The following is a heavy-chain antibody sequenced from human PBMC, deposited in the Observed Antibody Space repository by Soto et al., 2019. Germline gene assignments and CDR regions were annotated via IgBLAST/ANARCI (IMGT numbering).Heavy chain of an antibody. CDR3: AREGGYSYGFDY. CDR2: MNPNSGNT. CDR1: GYTFTSYD. V-gene: IGHV1-8*01. J-gene: IGHJ4*02. Sequence: QVQLVQSGAEVKKPGASVKVSCKASGYTFTSYDINWVRQATGQGLEWMGWMNPNSGNTGYAQKFQGRVTMSRDNSISTTYMGPSSLRSEDTAVFFLAREGGYSYGFDYRGQGTLVTVSS. D-gene: IGHD5-18*01.